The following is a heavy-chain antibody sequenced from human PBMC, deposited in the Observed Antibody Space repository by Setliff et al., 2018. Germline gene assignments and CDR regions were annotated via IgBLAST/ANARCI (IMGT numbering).Heavy chain of an antibody. CDR1: GYTLSRHY. D-gene: IGHD3-22*01. J-gene: IGHJ4*02. V-gene: IGHV1-46*01. CDR2: INPGGGSA. CDR3: ARINFYVSSGYYYAPEL. Sequence: ASVKVSCKATGYTLSRHYMHWARQAPGQGLEWMGIINPGGGSASIVQKFQGRVTMTSDTSTSTVYMELRSLRADDTAVYYCARINFYVSSGYYYAPELWGQGTTVTVSS.